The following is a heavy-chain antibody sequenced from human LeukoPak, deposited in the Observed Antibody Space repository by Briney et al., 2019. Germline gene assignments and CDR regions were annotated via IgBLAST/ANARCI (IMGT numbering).Heavy chain of an antibody. V-gene: IGHV3-30*18. CDR1: GFTFSNYG. CDR2: ISYDGSNK. CDR3: AKGYGFDSSGSEHYFEN. J-gene: IGHJ4*02. D-gene: IGHD3-22*01. Sequence: GRSLRLSCAASGFTFSNYGIHWVRQAPGKGLEWVALISYDGSNKYYAESVKGRFTISRNNSKNTLYLQMNSLRAEDTAVYYCAKGYGFDSSGSEHYFENWGQGILVTVSS.